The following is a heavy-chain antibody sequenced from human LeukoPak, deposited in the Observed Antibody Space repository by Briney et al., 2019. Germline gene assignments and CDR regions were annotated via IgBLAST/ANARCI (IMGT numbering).Heavy chain of an antibody. Sequence: PSETLSLTCTVSGGSISSYYWSWIRQPPGKGLEWIGYIYYSGSTNYNPSLKSRVTIPVDTSKNQFSLKLSSVTAADTAVYYCAGQGRSDAFDIWGQGTMVTVSS. CDR1: GGSISSYY. CDR2: IYYSGST. J-gene: IGHJ3*02. V-gene: IGHV4-59*01. CDR3: AGQGRSDAFDI.